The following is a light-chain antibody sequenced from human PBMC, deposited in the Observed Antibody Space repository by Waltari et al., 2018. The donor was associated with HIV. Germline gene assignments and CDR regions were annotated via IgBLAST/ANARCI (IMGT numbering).Light chain of an antibody. CDR2: DNN. Sequence: QSVLTQPPSVSAAPGQKVTIYCSGSSTNIGNDYVSWYQHVPEAAPKLLIYDNNKRPSGIPDRFSGSKSGTSATLGITGLQTGDEADYYCGTWDHRLSAGVFGGGTKLTVL. V-gene: IGLV1-51*01. CDR3: GTWDHRLSAGV. J-gene: IGLJ3*02. CDR1: STNIGNDY.